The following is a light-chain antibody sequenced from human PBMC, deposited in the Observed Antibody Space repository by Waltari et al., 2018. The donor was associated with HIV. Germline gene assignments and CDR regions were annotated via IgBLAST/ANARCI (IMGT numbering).Light chain of an antibody. CDR3: QQASFFPLT. Sequence: DITMTHSPSCVSGSVENRVTINCRASQDISNSLAWYQQRPGKAPKLLIYFASNLQTGVPSRFSGSGSGTDFTLTISSLQPEDFATYYCQQASFFPLTFGPGTKVEVK. V-gene: IGKV1-12*01. CDR2: FAS. J-gene: IGKJ3*01. CDR1: QDISNS.